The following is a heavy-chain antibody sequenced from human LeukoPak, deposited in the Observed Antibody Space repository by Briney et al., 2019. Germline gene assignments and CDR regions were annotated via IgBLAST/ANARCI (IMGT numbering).Heavy chain of an antibody. CDR1: GGSISSGDYY. D-gene: IGHD3-3*01. Sequence: TSETLSLTCTVSGGSISSGDYYWSWIRQPPGKGLEWIGYIYYSGSTYYNPSLKSRVTISVDTSKNQFSLKLSSVTAADTAVYYCARGPKGYYDFWSGYVEGYYFDYWGQGTLVTVSS. CDR3: ARGPKGYYDFWSGYVEGYYFDY. CDR2: IYYSGST. V-gene: IGHV4-30-4*08. J-gene: IGHJ4*02.